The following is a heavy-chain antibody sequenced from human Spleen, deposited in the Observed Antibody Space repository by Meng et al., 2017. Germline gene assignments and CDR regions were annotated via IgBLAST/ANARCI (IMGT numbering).Heavy chain of an antibody. V-gene: IGHV3-74*01. CDR1: GFTFSSYW. CDR2: INTDGSTT. J-gene: IGHJ4*02. D-gene: IGHD6-13*01. CDR3: ARDLGGIFAY. Sequence: GESLKISCVASGFTFSSYWMHWVRQDPGKGLVWVSRINTDGSTTSYADSVKGRFTISRDNAKNTLHLQMNSLRAEDTAVYYCARDLGGIFAYWGQGALVTVSS.